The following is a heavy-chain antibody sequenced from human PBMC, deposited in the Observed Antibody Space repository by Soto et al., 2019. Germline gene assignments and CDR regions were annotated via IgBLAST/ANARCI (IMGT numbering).Heavy chain of an antibody. Sequence: QVQLVQSGAEVKKPGASVKVSCKASGYTFTGYYMHWVRQAPGQGLEWMGWINPNSGGTNYAQKLQGRVTMTRDTSISTAYMELSRLRSDDTAVYYCARTSDALWGMDVWGQGTTVTVSS. CDR2: INPNSGGT. CDR1: GYTFTGYY. J-gene: IGHJ6*02. V-gene: IGHV1-2*02. CDR3: ARTSDALWGMDV.